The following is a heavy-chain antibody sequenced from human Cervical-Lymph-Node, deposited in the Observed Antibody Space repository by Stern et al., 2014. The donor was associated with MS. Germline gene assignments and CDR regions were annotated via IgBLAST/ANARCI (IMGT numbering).Heavy chain of an antibody. Sequence: VQLVESGGGLVKPGGSLRLSCAASGFTFSDYYMNWIRQAPGKGLEWISYISSSGTAIYYADSVKGRFTISRDNGKNSLYLQMNSLRAEDTAMYFCARDSGYGIDFCGQGILLTVSS. CDR1: GFTFSDYY. CDR3: ARDSGYGIDF. CDR2: ISSSGTAI. D-gene: IGHD4-17*01. V-gene: IGHV3-11*01. J-gene: IGHJ4*02.